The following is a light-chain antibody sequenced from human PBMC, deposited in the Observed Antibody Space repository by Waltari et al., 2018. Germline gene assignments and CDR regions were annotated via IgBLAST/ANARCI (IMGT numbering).Light chain of an antibody. CDR2: KAS. CDR1: QNINSW. CDR3: QHYNNYSPWT. V-gene: IGKV1-5*03. Sequence: DIQMTQSPSTLSASVGDRVTITCRASQNINSWLAWYQQKPGKAPKRLIYKASSLESGVPSRVSGSGSGTEFTLTITSLQPDDFATYFCQHYNNYSPWTFGQGTKVEVK. J-gene: IGKJ1*01.